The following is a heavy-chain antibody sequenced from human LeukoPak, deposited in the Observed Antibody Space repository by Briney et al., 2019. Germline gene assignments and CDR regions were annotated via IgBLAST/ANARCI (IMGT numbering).Heavy chain of an antibody. CDR1: GFTFSSYG. CDR2: ISYDGSNK. V-gene: IGHV3-30*18. CDR3: AKDTSYGRGDYFDY. D-gene: IGHD3-10*01. J-gene: IGHJ4*02. Sequence: GGSRRLSCAASGFTFSSYGMHWVRQAPGKGLEWVAVISYDGSNKYYADSVKGRFTISRDNSKNTLYLQMNSLRAEDTAVYYCAKDTSYGRGDYFDYWGQGTLVTVS.